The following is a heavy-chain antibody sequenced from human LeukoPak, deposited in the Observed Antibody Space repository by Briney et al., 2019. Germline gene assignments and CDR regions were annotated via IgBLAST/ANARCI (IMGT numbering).Heavy chain of an antibody. D-gene: IGHD1-26*01. CDR3: AKSQWELPGTNFDY. Sequence: ASVKVSCKASGYTFISYYMHWVRQAPGQGLEWMGIINPNDGTTSYAQKFQGRVTMTRDTSTSTVYLELSSLRFEDSALYYCAKSQWELPGTNFDYWGQGTLVTVSS. V-gene: IGHV1-46*01. J-gene: IGHJ4*02. CDR2: INPNDGTT. CDR1: GYTFISYY.